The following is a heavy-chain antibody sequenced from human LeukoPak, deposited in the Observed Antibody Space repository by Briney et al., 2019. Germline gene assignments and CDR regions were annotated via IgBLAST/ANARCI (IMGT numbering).Heavy chain of an antibody. CDR3: AKDFYPTMIVVVIDY. D-gene: IGHD3-22*01. CDR2: ISGSGGST. V-gene: IGHV3-23*01. Sequence: TGGSLRLSCAASGLTFSSYAMSWVRQAPGKGLEWVSAISGSGGSTYYADSVKGRFTISRDNSKNTLYLQMNSLRAEDTAVYYCAKDFYPTMIVVVIDYWGQGTLVTVSS. J-gene: IGHJ4*02. CDR1: GLTFSSYA.